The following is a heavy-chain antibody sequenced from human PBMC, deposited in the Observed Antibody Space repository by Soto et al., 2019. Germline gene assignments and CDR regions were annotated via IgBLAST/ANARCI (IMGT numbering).Heavy chain of an antibody. CDR1: GGSISSGAYY. Sequence: QVQLQESGPGLVKPSQTLSLTCTVSGGSISSGAYYWSWIRQHPGKGLEWIGYIFYSGSTYYNPSLKXRVTLSXXTSKHQFSLKLSSVTAADTAVYYCASYQQSYAFDIWGQGTMVTVSS. CDR2: IFYSGST. J-gene: IGHJ3*02. D-gene: IGHD2-2*01. V-gene: IGHV4-31*03. CDR3: ASYQQSYAFDI.